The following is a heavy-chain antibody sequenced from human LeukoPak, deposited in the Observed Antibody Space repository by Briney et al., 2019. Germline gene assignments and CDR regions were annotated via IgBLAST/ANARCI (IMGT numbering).Heavy chain of an antibody. D-gene: IGHD3-22*01. CDR2: FSYDGSTK. CDR1: GFTLSSYA. V-gene: IGHV3-30*18. CDR3: AKGGETYYFDSTGYFDY. Sequence: GRSLRLSCAASGFTLSSYAMHWVRQAPGKGLEWVAVFSYDGSTKYYADSVKGQFTISRDNSKNTLYLQMNSLRPEDTAVYYCAKGGETYYFDSTGYFDYWGQGALVTVSS. J-gene: IGHJ4*02.